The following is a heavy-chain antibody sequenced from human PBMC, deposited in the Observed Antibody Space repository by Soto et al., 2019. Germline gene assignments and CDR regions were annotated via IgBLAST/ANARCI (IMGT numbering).Heavy chain of an antibody. Sequence: GESLKISCAASGFTFSSYAMSWVRQAPGKGLEWVSAISGSGGSTYYADSVKGRFTISRDNSKNTLYLQMNSLRAEDTAVYYWAKGGFDYYDSSGYYSDPFDYWGQGTLVTVSS. J-gene: IGHJ4*02. CDR2: ISGSGGST. CDR3: AKGGFDYYDSSGYYSDPFDY. D-gene: IGHD3-22*01. CDR1: GFTFSSYA. V-gene: IGHV3-23*01.